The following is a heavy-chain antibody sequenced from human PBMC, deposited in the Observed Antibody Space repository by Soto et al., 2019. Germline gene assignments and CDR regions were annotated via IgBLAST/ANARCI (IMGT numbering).Heavy chain of an antibody. V-gene: IGHV4-30-2*01. CDR2: IYHTGSS. Sequence: QVQLQESGSGLVRPSQTLSLTCTVSGGSISGGYSWGWIRQPPGKGLEWIGYIYHTGSSHCSPSLKNRVTMSVDKSKNHFSLRLTSVTAADTAVYFCAKEGDYSAFDIWGQGTMVIVSS. D-gene: IGHD4-17*01. CDR1: GGSISGGYS. CDR3: AKEGDYSAFDI. J-gene: IGHJ3*02.